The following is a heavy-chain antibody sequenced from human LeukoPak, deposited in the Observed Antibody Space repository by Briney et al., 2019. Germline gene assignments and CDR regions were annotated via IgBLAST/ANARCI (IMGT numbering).Heavy chain of an antibody. D-gene: IGHD2-21*02. CDR2: IIPIFGTA. J-gene: IGHJ4*02. V-gene: IGHV1-69*13. CDR3: ARGGLNSLAYCGGDCYGYFDY. Sequence: SVNVSYKASGGTFSIYAISWVRQAPGQGLEGMGGIIPIFGTANYAQKFQGRVTITADESTSTAYMELSSLRSEDTAVYYCARGGLNSLAYCGGDCYGYFDYWGQGTLVTVSS. CDR1: GGTFSIYA.